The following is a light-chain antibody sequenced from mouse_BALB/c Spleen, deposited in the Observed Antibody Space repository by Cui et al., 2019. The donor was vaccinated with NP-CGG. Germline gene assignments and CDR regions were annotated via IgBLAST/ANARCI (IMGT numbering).Light chain of an antibody. CDR3: ALWYSNHWV. CDR2: GTN. J-gene: IGLJ1*01. CDR1: TGAVTTSNY. Sequence: ALATDASAPTTSPGETVTLTCRSSTGAVTTSNYANWVQEKPDHLFTGLIGGTNNRAPGVPARFSGSLIGNKAALTITGAQTEDEAVYFCALWYSNHWVFGGGTKLTVL. V-gene: IGLV1*01.